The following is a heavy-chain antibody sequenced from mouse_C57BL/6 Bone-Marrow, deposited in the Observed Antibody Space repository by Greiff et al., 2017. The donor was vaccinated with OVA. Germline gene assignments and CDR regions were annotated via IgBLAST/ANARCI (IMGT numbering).Heavy chain of an antibody. J-gene: IGHJ2*01. CDR3: ARSGITTVVEDY. CDR2: IHPNSGST. CDR1: GYTFTSYW. V-gene: IGHV1-64*01. Sequence: QVQLQQPGAELVKPGASVKLSCKASGYTFTSYWMHWVKQRPGQGLEWIGMIHPNSGSTNYNEKFKSKATLTVDKSSSTAYMQLSSLTSEDSAVYYCARSGITTVVEDYWGQGTTLTVSS. D-gene: IGHD1-1*01.